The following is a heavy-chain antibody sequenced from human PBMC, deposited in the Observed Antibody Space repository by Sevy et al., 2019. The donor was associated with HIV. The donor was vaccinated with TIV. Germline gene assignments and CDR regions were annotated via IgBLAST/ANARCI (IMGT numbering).Heavy chain of an antibody. CDR1: GFAFSNYYA. CDR2: ISYDGSDK. D-gene: IGHD4-17*01. J-gene: IGHJ6*02. Sequence: GGSLRLSCAASGFAFSNYYAMHWVRQAPGKGLEWVALISYDGSDKYYADSVKGRFTISSDNFKNTLYLQMNSLTTEDTAVYYCARPRANYVDHCFLYAMDVWGQGTTVTVSS. CDR3: ARPRANYVDHCFLYAMDV. V-gene: IGHV3-30-3*01.